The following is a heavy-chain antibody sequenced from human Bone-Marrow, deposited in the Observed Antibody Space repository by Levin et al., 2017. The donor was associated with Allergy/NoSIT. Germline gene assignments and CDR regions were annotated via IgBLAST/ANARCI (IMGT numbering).Heavy chain of an antibody. CDR1: GGSITSPDYY. Sequence: PSETLSLTCTVSGGSITSPDYYWTWIRQPPGKGLEWIGYIYYSGSTYYNPSLKSRVTISVDTSKNQFSLQLSSVTAADTAVYYCATSVAGRRDYWGQGTLITVSS. J-gene: IGHJ4*02. CDR2: IYYSGST. D-gene: IGHD6-13*01. CDR3: ATSVAGRRDY. V-gene: IGHV4-30-4*01.